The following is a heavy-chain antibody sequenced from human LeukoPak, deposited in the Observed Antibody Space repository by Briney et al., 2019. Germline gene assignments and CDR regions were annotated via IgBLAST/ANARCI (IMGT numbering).Heavy chain of an antibody. CDR3: ARRDMVTTTPFDY. J-gene: IGHJ4*02. CDR2: IYPYDSDT. Sequence: AASLKISCKASAYTSTKYCICCVRQPPRKNLECMGIIYPYDSDTRYSPSLQGQVTISADTSISTAYLQWTSLKASDTAMYYCARRDMVTTTPFDYWGQGTLVTVSS. D-gene: IGHD5-24*01. V-gene: IGHV5-51*01. CDR1: AYTSTKYC.